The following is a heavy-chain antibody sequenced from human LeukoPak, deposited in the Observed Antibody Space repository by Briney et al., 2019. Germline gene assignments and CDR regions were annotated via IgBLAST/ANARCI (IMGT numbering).Heavy chain of an antibody. J-gene: IGHJ4*02. V-gene: IGHV1-2*06. CDR3: ARDDELDFRFDY. D-gene: IGHD6-13*01. CDR1: XXTFTCYY. Sequence: TSVKXXXXXXXXTFTCYYMXWVRQAPGQGLEWMGRINPNSGGTNYAQKFQGRVTITRDTSISTAYMELSRLRSDDTAVYYCARDDELDFRFDYWGQGTLVSVSS. CDR2: INPNSGGT.